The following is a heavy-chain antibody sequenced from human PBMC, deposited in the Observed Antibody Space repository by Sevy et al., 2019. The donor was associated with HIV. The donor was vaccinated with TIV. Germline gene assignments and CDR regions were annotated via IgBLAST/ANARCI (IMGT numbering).Heavy chain of an antibody. CDR2: ISYDGGRH. J-gene: IGHJ4*02. D-gene: IGHD6-19*01. V-gene: IGHV3-30-3*01. Sequence: GGSPRLSCAASEFMFSTYAMHWVRQAPGKGLEWVAVISYDGGRHYYADSVKGRFTISRDNSKNTLFLQMNSLRLEDTAFYYCARDAGYSTDWYPSDYWGQGTQVTVSS. CDR3: ARDAGYSTDWYPSDY. CDR1: EFMFSTYA.